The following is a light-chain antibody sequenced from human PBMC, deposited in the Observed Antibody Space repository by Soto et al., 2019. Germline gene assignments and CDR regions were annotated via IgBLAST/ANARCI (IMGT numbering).Light chain of an antibody. J-gene: IGKJ5*01. Sequence: EIVMTQSPATLSVSPGERATLSCRASQSVGSNLGWYQQMPVQAPRLLIYGASTRATGIPDRFSGSGSGTDFTLTISSLQSEDFAVYYCQHCDNWSAFGQGTRLEIK. V-gene: IGKV3D-15*01. CDR1: QSVGSN. CDR2: GAS. CDR3: QHCDNWSA.